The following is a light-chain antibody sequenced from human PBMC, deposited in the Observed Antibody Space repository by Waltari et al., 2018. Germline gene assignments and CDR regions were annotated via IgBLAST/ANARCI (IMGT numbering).Light chain of an antibody. CDR3: QTGGHGTWV. Sequence: QLALTQSTSASASLGASVKLTCTLNSGHSTNVVAWLQQQPEKGPRYLMKVNSDGSHSKGDDIPDRFAGSGSGAERYLTISSLQSEDEADYYCQTGGHGTWVFGGGTKLTVL. V-gene: IGLV4-69*02. J-gene: IGLJ3*02. CDR1: SGHSTNV. CDR2: VNSDGSH.